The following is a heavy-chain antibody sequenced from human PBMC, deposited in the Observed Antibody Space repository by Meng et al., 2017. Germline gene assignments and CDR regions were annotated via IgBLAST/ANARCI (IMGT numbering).Heavy chain of an antibody. CDR2: IDPKSDNT. Sequence: QKELMQSRPEGKKPGASVKVFCKASGYTCAAYWIQWLRQAAGQGLEWMGRIDPKSDNTHYAQKFQGRVTMTRDTSISTAYMELSGLRSDDTAVYYCARDEDISAAGYLLGDFWGQGTLVTVSS. V-gene: IGHV1-2*06. CDR1: GYTCAAYW. CDR3: ARDEDISAAGYLLGDF. D-gene: IGHD6-13*01. J-gene: IGHJ4*02.